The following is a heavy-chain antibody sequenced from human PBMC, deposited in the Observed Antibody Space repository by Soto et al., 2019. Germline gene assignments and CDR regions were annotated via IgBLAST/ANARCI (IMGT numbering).Heavy chain of an antibody. CDR3: ARDDGGDFWSGYYYYGMDV. Sequence: VGSLRLSCAASGFTFSSYSMNWVRQAPGKGLEWVSYISSSSSTIYYADSVKGRFTISRDNAKNSLYLQMNSLRAEDTAVYYCARDDGGDFWSGYYYYGMDVWGQGTTVTVSS. CDR1: GFTFSSYS. V-gene: IGHV3-48*04. J-gene: IGHJ6*02. CDR2: ISSSSSTI. D-gene: IGHD3-3*01.